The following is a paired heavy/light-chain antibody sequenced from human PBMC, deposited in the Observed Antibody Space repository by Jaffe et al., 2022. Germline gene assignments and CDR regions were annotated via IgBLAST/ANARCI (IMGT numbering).Heavy chain of an antibody. CDR3: AKGGAVTRRFFDY. V-gene: IGHV3-23*01. J-gene: IGHJ4*02. D-gene: IGHD4-17*01. CDR1: GITVSIYA. CDR2: ISGSGGRT. Sequence: EVQLLESGGGLVQPGGSLRLSCAASGITVSIYAMSWVRQAPGKGLEWVSGISGSGGRTYYADSVKGRFTISRDNSKNTLHLQMNSLRAEDTAVYYCAKGGAVTRRFFDYWGQGTLVTVSS.
Light chain of an antibody. CDR1: SSDVGGYDS. CDR3: SSYTSSSTLI. CDR2: DVS. J-gene: IGLJ2*01. Sequence: QSALTQPASVSGSPGQSITISCTGTSSDVGGYDSVSWYQQHPGKAPKLMIYDVSDRPSGVSNRFSGSKSGNTASLTISGLQAEDEADYYCSSYTSSSTLIFGGGTKVTVL. V-gene: IGLV2-14*03.